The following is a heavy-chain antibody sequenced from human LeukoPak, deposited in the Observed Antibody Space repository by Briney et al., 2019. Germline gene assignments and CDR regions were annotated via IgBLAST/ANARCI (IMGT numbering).Heavy chain of an antibody. CDR3: ARSRSGSYFRGGLNDY. V-gene: IGHV3-21*01. CDR2: ISSSSSYI. J-gene: IGHJ4*02. D-gene: IGHD1-26*01. Sequence: GGSLRLSCAASGFTFSSYSMNWVRQAPGRGLEWVSSISSSSSYIYYADSVKGRFTISRDNAKNSLYLQMNSPRAEDTAVYYCARSRSGSYFRGGLNDYWGQGTLVTVSS. CDR1: GFTFSSYS.